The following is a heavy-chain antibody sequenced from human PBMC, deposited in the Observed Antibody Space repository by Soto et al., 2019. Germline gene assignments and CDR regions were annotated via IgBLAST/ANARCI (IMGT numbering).Heavy chain of an antibody. J-gene: IGHJ6*02. D-gene: IGHD2-21*01. CDR3: ASLLWVSHHGVKYYSSAMDV. V-gene: IGHV1-69*01. Sequence: QVQLVQSGAEVKNPGSSVKVSCKASGGTFSTFGISWVRQAPGQGLEWMGGIIPVFRSVKYAQKFQGRVTITADESTSTASMELSRLRSEATAVYHCASLLWVSHHGVKYYSSAMDVWAKGPRSPSP. CDR2: IIPVFRSV. CDR1: GGTFSTFG.